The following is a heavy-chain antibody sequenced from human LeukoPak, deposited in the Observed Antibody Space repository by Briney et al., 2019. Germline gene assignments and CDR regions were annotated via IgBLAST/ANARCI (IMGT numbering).Heavy chain of an antibody. CDR3: AKWGDYDVLTGYYVSDY. CDR2: ITGSGGNT. CDR1: GFTFSNYA. D-gene: IGHD3-9*01. V-gene: IGHV3-23*01. J-gene: IGHJ4*02. Sequence: GGSLRLSCAASGFTFSNYAMSWVRQATGKGLEWVSAITGSGGNTYYADSVKGRFTISRDNSKNTVFLQMNSLRAEDTAVYYCAKWGDYDVLTGYYVSDYWGQGTLVTVSS.